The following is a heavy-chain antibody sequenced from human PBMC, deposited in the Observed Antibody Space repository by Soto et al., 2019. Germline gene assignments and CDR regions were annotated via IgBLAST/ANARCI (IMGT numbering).Heavy chain of an antibody. V-gene: IGHV4-61*01. CDR2: IYYSGST. CDR1: GGSVSSGRYY. CDR3: ARVDVVDNWFDP. J-gene: IGHJ5*02. Sequence: QVQLQESGPGLVKPSETLSLTCTVSGGSVSSGRYYWSWIRQPPGKGLEWIGYIYYSGSTNYNPSLKSRAAISVNTPKNQFSLKPSSVTAAATAVYYCARVDVVDNWFDPWGQGTLVIVSS. D-gene: IGHD3-22*01.